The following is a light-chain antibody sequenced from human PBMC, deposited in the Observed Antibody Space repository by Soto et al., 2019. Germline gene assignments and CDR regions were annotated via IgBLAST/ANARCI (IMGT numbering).Light chain of an antibody. CDR3: VVWDDSLNAVV. CDR2: RND. J-gene: IGLJ3*02. Sequence: QSVVTQPPSASAPPGQSVTLSCSGRSSNIGSNTVNWCQQVPGEAPKLLIYRNDQRYPGVPDRFSGSKSGTSASLAIDGLQSEDEADYYCVVWDDSLNAVVFGGGTKLTVL. V-gene: IGLV1-44*01. CDR1: SSNIGSNT.